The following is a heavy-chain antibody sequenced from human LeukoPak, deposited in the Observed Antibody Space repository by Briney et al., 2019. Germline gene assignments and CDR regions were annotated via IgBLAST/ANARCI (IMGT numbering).Heavy chain of an antibody. J-gene: IGHJ4*02. Sequence: GGSLRLSCAASGFTFSNLWMTWFRQTPGKGLEWVANIKYDGSEQYYVDSVKGRFTISRDNARKSLYLQMNSLRAEDTAAYYGARNAGYGDYDYWGQGTLVTVSS. V-gene: IGHV3-7*05. CDR1: GFTFSNLW. CDR2: IKYDGSEQ. CDR3: ARNAGYGDYDY. D-gene: IGHD4-17*01.